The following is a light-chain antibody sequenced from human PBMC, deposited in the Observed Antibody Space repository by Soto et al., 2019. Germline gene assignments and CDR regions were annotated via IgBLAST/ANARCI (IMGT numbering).Light chain of an antibody. J-gene: IGLJ2*01. CDR3: SSYTSSSTVV. Sequence: QSALTQPASVSGSPGQSITISCTGTSSDVGGYNYVSWYQQHPGKAPKLMIYDVSNRPSGVANRFSGSKSGNTASLTISGLQAEDEADYCCSSYTSSSTVVFCGGTKLTVL. V-gene: IGLV2-14*01. CDR2: DVS. CDR1: SSDVGGYNY.